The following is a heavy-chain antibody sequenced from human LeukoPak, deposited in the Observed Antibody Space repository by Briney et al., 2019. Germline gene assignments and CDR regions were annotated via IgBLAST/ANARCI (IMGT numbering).Heavy chain of an antibody. V-gene: IGHV4-39*01. CDR1: GGSISSSSYY. J-gene: IGHJ4*02. CDR2: IYYSGST. CDR3: QSRYLEWLLEY. D-gene: IGHD3-3*01. Sequence: SETLSLTCTVSGGSISSSSYYWGWIRQPPGKGLEWIGSIYYSGSTYYNPSLKSRVTISVDTSKNQFSLRLSSVTAADTAVYYCQSRYLEWLLEYWGQGTLVTVSS.